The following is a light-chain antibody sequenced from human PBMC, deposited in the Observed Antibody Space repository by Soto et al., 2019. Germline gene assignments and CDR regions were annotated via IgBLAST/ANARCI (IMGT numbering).Light chain of an antibody. J-gene: IGLJ1*01. CDR3: AAWDDRLNGYV. CDR1: SSNIGTNA. Sequence: QAVVTQPPSASGTPGQRVTISCSGGSSNIGTNAVNWYQQLPGTAPKLLIYNNNQRPSGVPDRFSGSKSGTSASLAISGFQSEYEAEYYCAAWDDRLNGYVFGTGTKLTVL. V-gene: IGLV1-44*01. CDR2: NNN.